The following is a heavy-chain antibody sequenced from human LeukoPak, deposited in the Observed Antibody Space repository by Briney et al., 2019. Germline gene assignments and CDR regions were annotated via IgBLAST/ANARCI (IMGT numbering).Heavy chain of an antibody. CDR2: IYYGGST. D-gene: IGHD4-17*01. V-gene: IGHV4-31*03. CDR3: ARDLGGDYYFDY. CDR1: GGSISSGGYY. J-gene: IGHJ4*02. Sequence: SETLSLTCTVSGGSISSGGYYWSWIRQHPGKGLEWIGYIYYGGSTYYNPSLKSRVTISVDTSKNQFSLKLSSVTAADTAVYYCARDLGGDYYFDYWGQGTLVTVSS.